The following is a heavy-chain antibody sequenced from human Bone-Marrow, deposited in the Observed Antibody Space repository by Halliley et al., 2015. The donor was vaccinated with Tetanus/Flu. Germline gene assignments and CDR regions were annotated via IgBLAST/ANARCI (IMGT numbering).Heavy chain of an antibody. J-gene: IGHJ6*02. CDR3: ARVAPPAMDYYYGMDV. CDR2: PSSYRGTT. V-gene: IGHV1-46*01. D-gene: IGHD2-2*01. Sequence: GIPSSYRGTTNYSQKFQGRLTMTRDTSTSTVYLDLASLRSEDTAVYYCARVAPPAMDYYYGMDVWGQGTTVTVSS.